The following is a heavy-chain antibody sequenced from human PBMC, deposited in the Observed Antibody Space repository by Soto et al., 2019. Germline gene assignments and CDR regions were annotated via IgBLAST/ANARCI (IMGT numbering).Heavy chain of an antibody. CDR1: GFTFSSYS. CDR3: AREVSAAAGDY. CDR2: ISSSSSYI. D-gene: IGHD6-13*01. J-gene: IGHJ4*02. Sequence: GGSLRLSCAASGFTFSSYSMNWVRQAPGKGLEWVSSISSSSSYIYYADSVKGRFTISRDNAKNSLYLQMNSLRAEDTAVYYCAREVSAAAGDYWGQGTLVTVSP. V-gene: IGHV3-21*01.